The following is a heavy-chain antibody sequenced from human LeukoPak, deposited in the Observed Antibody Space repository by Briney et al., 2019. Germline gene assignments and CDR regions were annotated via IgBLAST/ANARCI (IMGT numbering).Heavy chain of an antibody. CDR3: AGVFQCSHFDY. CDR2: IFYSGST. D-gene: IGHD4/OR15-4a*01. CDR1: GGSINSSTSY. Sequence: SETLSLTCTVSGGSINSSTSYWAWVRQPPGKGLEWIGTIFYSGSTYYNPSLKSRVTISVDSSNNHFSLRLKSVTAADSAIYYCAGVFQCSHFDYWGQGTLATVSS. J-gene: IGHJ4*02. V-gene: IGHV4-39*07.